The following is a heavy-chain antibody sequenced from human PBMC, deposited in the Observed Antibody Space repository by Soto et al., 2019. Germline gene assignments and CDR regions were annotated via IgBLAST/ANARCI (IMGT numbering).Heavy chain of an antibody. Sequence: VQLVESGGGVVQPGRSPRLSCAASGFTFSSYGMHWVRQAPGKGLEWVAVISYDGSNKYYADSVKGRFTISRDNSKNTLYLQMNSLRAEDTAVYYCAKSGTQLWYYPPNFDYWGQGTLVTVSS. CDR2: ISYDGSNK. D-gene: IGHD5-18*01. J-gene: IGHJ4*02. CDR3: AKSGTQLWYYPPNFDY. CDR1: GFTFSSYG. V-gene: IGHV3-30*18.